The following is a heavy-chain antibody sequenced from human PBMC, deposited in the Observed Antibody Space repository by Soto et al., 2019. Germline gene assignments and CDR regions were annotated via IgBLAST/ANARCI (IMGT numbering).Heavy chain of an antibody. CDR3: ARGGGTMVRISGLDG. J-gene: IGHJ6*01. D-gene: IGHD3-10*01. CDR2: INHSGST. Sequence: SEPMSLTFAVSEESCDGYYWWWIGQPPGKEMEWIGEINHSGSTNYNPSLKSRVTISVDTSKNQFSLKLSSVTAADTAVYYCARGGGTMVRISGLDGWVKRTTVTV. CDR1: EESCDGYY. V-gene: IGHV4-34*01.